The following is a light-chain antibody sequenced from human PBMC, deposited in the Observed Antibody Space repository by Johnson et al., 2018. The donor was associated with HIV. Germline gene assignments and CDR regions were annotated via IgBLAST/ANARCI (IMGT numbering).Light chain of an antibody. CDR1: SSNIGKNY. CDR3: GTWDSSLSAGV. J-gene: IGLJ1*01. CDR2: ENI. V-gene: IGLV1-51*02. Sequence: QSVLTQPPSVSAAPGQKVTISCSGGSSNIGKNYVYWYQQLPGTAPKLLIYENIKRPSGIPDRFSGSKSGTSATLGITGLQTGDEADYYCGTWDSSLSAGVFGTGTKVTVL.